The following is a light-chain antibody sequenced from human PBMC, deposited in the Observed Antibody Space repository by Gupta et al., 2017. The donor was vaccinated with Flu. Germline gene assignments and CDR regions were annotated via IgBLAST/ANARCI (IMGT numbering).Light chain of an antibody. J-gene: IGLJ2*01. V-gene: IGLV3-21*03. CDR1: NIGSKG. Sequence: GTTARITGGGDNIGSKGFHWYQQKPGQAPVLFVYQDSARHSRITDRFSGSNSGNTATLTISRVQAGDEAYYYWHAWDICKDFVVFGVGTNLTVL. CDR2: QDS. CDR3: HAWDICKDFVV.